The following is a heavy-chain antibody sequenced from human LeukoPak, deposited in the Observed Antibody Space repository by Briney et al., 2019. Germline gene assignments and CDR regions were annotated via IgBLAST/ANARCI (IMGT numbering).Heavy chain of an antibody. CDR2: INPNSGGT. D-gene: IGHD4-17*01. V-gene: IGHV1-2*02. CDR3: ARDQDGDYNFDY. J-gene: IGHJ4*02. Sequence: ASVKVSCKASGYTFSGNYIHWVRQAPGQGLEWMGWINPNSGGTNCAQKFQGRVTMTRDTSISTAYMELSRLRSDDTAVYYCARDQDGDYNFDYWGQGTLVTVSS. CDR1: GYTFSGNY.